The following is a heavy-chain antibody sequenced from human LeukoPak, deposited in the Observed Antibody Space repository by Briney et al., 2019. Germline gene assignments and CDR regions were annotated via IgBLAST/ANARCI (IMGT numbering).Heavy chain of an antibody. V-gene: IGHV4-34*01. CDR3: ARAPTYYDILTGYYPNSFDY. Sequence: SETLSLTCAVYGASFSDYYWSFIRQPPGKGLEWIGEIHHSGNTNYNPSLKSRVTISVDTSKNQFSLKLSSVTAADTAVYYCARAPTYYDILTGYYPNSFDYWGQGTLVTVSS. J-gene: IGHJ4*02. CDR2: IHHSGNT. D-gene: IGHD3-9*01. CDR1: GASFSDYY.